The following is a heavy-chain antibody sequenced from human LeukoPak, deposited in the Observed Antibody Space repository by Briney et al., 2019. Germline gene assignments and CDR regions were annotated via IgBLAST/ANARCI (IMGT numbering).Heavy chain of an antibody. CDR3: ARSLILTGYCLDY. V-gene: IGHV3-48*01. Sequence: TGGSLRLSCAASGFTFSNYNMTWVRQAPGKGLEWVSYISSSSGIIYYADSVKGRFTISRDNAKNSLSLQMNSLRAEDTAVYYCARSLILTGYCLDYWGQGTLVTVSS. CDR2: ISSSSGII. D-gene: IGHD3-9*01. J-gene: IGHJ4*02. CDR1: GFTFSNYN.